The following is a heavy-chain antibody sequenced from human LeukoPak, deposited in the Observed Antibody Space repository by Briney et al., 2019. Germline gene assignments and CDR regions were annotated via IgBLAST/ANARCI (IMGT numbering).Heavy chain of an antibody. J-gene: IGHJ5*02. CDR1: GGSISSSTYF. Sequence: SETLSLTCTVSGGSISSSTYFWGWIRQPPGKGLEWIGSIYYSGTTYYNPSLKSRVSISVDTSKNQFSLKLSSVTAADTAVYYCARRCVVVVPAAMGRNWFDPWGQGTLVTVSS. CDR2: IYYSGTT. CDR3: ARRCVVVVPAAMGRNWFDP. D-gene: IGHD2-2*01. V-gene: IGHV4-39*01.